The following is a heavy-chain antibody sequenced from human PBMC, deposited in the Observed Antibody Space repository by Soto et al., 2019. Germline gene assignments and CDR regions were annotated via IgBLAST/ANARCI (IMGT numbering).Heavy chain of an antibody. D-gene: IGHD6-19*01. CDR3: AASRGRAVAWEY. CDR2: ISAYNGNT. V-gene: IGHV1-18*01. CDR1: GYGYAGDR. Sequence: SSEDPGYGYAGDRITWLRQAKKQGLEWMAWISAYNGNTNYAQKLQGRVTMTTDTSTSTAYMELRSLRSDDTAVYYCAASRGRAVAWEYWVQGTLVTGSS. J-gene: IGHJ4*02.